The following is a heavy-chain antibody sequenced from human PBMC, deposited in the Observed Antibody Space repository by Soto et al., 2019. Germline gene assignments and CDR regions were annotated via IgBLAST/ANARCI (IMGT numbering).Heavy chain of an antibody. J-gene: IGHJ3*02. D-gene: IGHD2-15*01. CDR2: IHYSGST. Sequence: PSETLSLTCTVSGGSISSGDYSWSWIRQPPGKGLEWIGYIHYSGSTSYNPSLKSRLTLSVDTSKNQFSLKLNSVTAADTAVYYCARDGHCSGGSCYSGAVDIWGQGRMVTVSS. CDR1: GGSISSGDYS. V-gene: IGHV4-30-4*01. CDR3: ARDGHCSGGSCYSGAVDI.